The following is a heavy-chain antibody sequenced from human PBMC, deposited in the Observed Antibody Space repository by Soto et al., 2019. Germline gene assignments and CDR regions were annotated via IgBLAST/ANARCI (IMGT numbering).Heavy chain of an antibody. CDR3: ARDSSQWLVHDY. D-gene: IGHD6-19*01. J-gene: IGHJ4*02. Sequence: QVQLVQSGAEVKKPGASVKVSCKASGYTFTSYYMHWVRQAPGQGLEWLGIINPSGGSTSYAQKCQGRVTMTRDTSTSTVYMELSSLRSEDTAVYYCARDSSQWLVHDYWGQGTLVTVSS. CDR1: GYTFTSYY. CDR2: INPSGGST. V-gene: IGHV1-46*01.